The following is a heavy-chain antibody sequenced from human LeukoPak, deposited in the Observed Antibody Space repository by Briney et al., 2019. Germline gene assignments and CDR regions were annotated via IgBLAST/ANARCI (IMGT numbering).Heavy chain of an antibody. D-gene: IGHD6-19*01. CDR1: GFTFSSYA. Sequence: PGGSLRLSCAASGFTFSSYALSWVRQAPGKGLEWVSGISGTGERTSYADSVKGRFTISRDNSKNTLYLQMNSLRAEDTAVYYCAKDLHPVAVAGHFDYWGQGTLVTVSS. CDR2: ISGTGERT. V-gene: IGHV3-23*01. CDR3: AKDLHPVAVAGHFDY. J-gene: IGHJ4*02.